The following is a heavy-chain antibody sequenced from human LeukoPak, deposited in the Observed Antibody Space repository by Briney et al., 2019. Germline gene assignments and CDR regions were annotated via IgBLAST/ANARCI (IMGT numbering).Heavy chain of an antibody. CDR3: ASPGVAGTGLDY. CDR2: IYYSGST. Sequence: SETLSLTCTVSGGSISSSSYYWGWIRQPPGKGLEWIGSIYYSGSTYYNPSPKSRVTISVDTSKNQFSLKLSSVTAADTAVYYCASPGVAGTGLDYWGQGTLVTVSS. J-gene: IGHJ4*02. V-gene: IGHV4-39*01. D-gene: IGHD6-19*01. CDR1: GGSISSSSYY.